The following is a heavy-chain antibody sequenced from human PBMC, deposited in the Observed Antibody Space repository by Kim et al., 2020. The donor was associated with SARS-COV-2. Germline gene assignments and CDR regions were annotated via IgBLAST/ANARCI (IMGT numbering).Heavy chain of an antibody. CDR3: ARELAGDDY. V-gene: IGHV3-30*03. J-gene: IGHJ4*02. CDR1: GFTFDIYA. CDR2: ISYDGSNK. Sequence: GGSLRLSCAASGFTFDIYAMHWVRQAPGKGLEWVAVISYDGSNKYYADSVKGRFIISRDNSKNTLYLQMNSLRPEDTAVYYCARELAGDDYWGQGTLVTVSS. D-gene: IGHD6-19*01.